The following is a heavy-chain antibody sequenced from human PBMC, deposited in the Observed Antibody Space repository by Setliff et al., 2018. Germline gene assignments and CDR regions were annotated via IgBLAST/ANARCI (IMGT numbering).Heavy chain of an antibody. J-gene: IGHJ3*02. V-gene: IGHV1-3*01. CDR1: GYTFTSYA. CDR3: ARDYTYYDFWSGPSSDAFDI. D-gene: IGHD3-3*01. CDR2: INAGNGNT. Sequence: ASVKVSCKASGYTFTSYAMHWVRQAPGQRLEWMGWINAGNGNTKYSQKFQVRVTITRDTSASTAYMELSSLRSEDTAVYYCARDYTYYDFWSGPSSDAFDIWGQGTMVTVSS.